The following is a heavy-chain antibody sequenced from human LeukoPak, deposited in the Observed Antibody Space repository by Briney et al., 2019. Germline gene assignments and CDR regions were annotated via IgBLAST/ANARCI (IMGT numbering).Heavy chain of an antibody. CDR3: AKNGITMIVVVINPYYFDY. CDR1: GFTFSSYW. CDR2: ISGSGGST. D-gene: IGHD3-22*01. V-gene: IGHV3-23*01. J-gene: IGHJ4*02. Sequence: GGSLRLSCAASGFTFSSYWMSWVRQAPGKGLEWVSAISGSGGSTYYADSVKGRFTISRDNSKNTLYLQMNSLRAEDAAVYYCAKNGITMIVVVINPYYFDYWGQGTLVTVSS.